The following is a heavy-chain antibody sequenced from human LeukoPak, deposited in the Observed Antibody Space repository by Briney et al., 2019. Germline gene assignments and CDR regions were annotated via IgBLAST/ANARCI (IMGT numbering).Heavy chain of an antibody. V-gene: IGHV3-21*01. D-gene: IGHD3-22*01. CDR3: ASLVVGQNDY. Sequence: GGSLRLSCAASGFTFSSYSMNWVRQAPGKGLEWVSSTSSSSYIYYADSVKGRFTISRDNAKNSLYLQMNSLRAEDTAVYYCASLVVGQNDYWGQGTLVTVSS. J-gene: IGHJ4*02. CDR1: GFTFSSYS. CDR2: TSSSSYI.